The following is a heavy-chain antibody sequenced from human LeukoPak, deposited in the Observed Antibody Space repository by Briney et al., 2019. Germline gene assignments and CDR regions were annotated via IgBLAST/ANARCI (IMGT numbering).Heavy chain of an antibody. V-gene: IGHV4-39*07. J-gene: IGHJ1*01. Sequence: SETLSLTCTVSGGSISSSNYYWAWIRQPPGQGLEWIGSNRGNAYYNPSLKSRVTISVDTSKNRFSLSLSSVTAADTAVYYCAREYCSSTSCPTFQHWGRAPWSPSPQ. CDR3: AREYCSSTSCPTFQH. CDR1: GGSISSSNYY. D-gene: IGHD2-2*01. CDR2: NRGNA.